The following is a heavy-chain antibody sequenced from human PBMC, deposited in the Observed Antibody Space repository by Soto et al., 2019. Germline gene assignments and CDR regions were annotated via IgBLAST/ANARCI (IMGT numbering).Heavy chain of an antibody. D-gene: IGHD3-22*01. CDR1: GYTFTSYG. CDR2: ISAYNGNT. J-gene: IGHJ4*02. V-gene: IGHV1-18*01. CDR3: ARENDYYDSSGYYYKFDY. Sequence: VQLVQSGAEVKKPGASVKVSCKASGYTFTSYGISWVRQAPGQGLEWMGWISAYNGNTNYAQKLQGRVTMTTDTSTSTAYMELRSLRSDDTAVYYCARENDYYDSSGYYYKFDYWGQGTLVTVSS.